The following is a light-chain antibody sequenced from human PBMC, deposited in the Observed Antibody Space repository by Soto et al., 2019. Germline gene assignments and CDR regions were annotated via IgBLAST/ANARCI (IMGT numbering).Light chain of an antibody. J-gene: IGKJ2*01. CDR2: RAS. CDR1: QGVNREY. Sequence: EIVLTQSPGTLSLSPGERATLSCRASQGVNREYVTWYQQKPGQAPRLLSYRASSRATGIPDRISGSGSGTDFTLTIARLEPEDFAVYYCQHYGSSVYTFGQGTKLEIK. V-gene: IGKV3-20*01. CDR3: QHYGSSVYT.